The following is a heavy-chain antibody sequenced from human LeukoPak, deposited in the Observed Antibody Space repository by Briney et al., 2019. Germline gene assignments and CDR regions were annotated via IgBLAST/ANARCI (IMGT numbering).Heavy chain of an antibody. J-gene: IGHJ4*02. Sequence: GASVKVSCKASGYTFTGYYMHWVRQAPGQGLEWMGWINPNSGGTNYAQKFQGRVTMTEDTSTDTAYMELSSLRSEDTAVYYCATDSDSNFIGYWGQGTLVTVSS. CDR1: GYTFTGYY. D-gene: IGHD4-11*01. CDR3: ATDSDSNFIGY. V-gene: IGHV1-2*02. CDR2: INPNSGGT.